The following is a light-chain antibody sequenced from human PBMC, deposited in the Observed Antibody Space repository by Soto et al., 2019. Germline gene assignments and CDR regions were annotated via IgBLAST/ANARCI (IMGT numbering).Light chain of an antibody. Sequence: QSALTQPATVSGSPGQSITISCTGTRSDVGGYNYVSWYQQHPGKAPKLMIYDVNNRPSGVSYRFSGSKSGNTASLPISGLQAEDEDDYYCSSYTGSSTYVVFGGGTKLTVL. J-gene: IGLJ2*01. CDR1: RSDVGGYNY. V-gene: IGLV2-14*01. CDR3: SSYTGSSTYVV. CDR2: DVN.